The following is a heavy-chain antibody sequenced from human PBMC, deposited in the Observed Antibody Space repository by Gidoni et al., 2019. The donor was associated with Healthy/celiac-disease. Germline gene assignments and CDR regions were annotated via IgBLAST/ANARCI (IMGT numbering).Heavy chain of an antibody. D-gene: IGHD3-16*01. V-gene: IGHV4-39*01. Sequence: QLQLQESGPGLVKPSETLSLTCTVSGGSISSSSYYWGWIRQPPGKGLEWIGSIYYSGSTYYNPSLQSRVTISVDPSKNQFSLKLSSVTAADTAVYYCASGDYYDYVWGSYARIFDYWGQGTLVTVSS. J-gene: IGHJ4*02. CDR2: IYYSGST. CDR1: GGSISSSSYY. CDR3: ASGDYYDYVWGSYARIFDY.